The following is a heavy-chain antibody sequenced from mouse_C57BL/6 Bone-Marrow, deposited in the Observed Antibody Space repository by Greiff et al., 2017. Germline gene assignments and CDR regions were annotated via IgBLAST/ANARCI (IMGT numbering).Heavy chain of an antibody. Sequence: QVQLQQSGAELVRPGTSVKMSCKASGYTFTNYWIGWAKQRPGHGLEWIGDIYPGGGYTNYNEKFKGKATLTADKSSSTAYMQFSSLTSEDAAIYYCARVRGKYPFDYWGQGTTLTVSS. CDR1: GYTFTNYW. D-gene: IGHD5-1-1*01. CDR2: IYPGGGYT. CDR3: ARVRGKYPFDY. J-gene: IGHJ2*01. V-gene: IGHV1-63*01.